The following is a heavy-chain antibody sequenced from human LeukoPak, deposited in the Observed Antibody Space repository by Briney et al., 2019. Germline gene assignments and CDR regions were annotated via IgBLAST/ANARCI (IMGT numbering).Heavy chain of an antibody. D-gene: IGHD6-13*01. Sequence: SVKVSRKASGGTFSSYTISWVRQAPGQGLEWMGRIIPILGIANYAQKFQGRVTITADKSTSTAYMELSSLRSEDTAVYYCARAGLSIAAAGTDFDYWGQGTLVTVSS. V-gene: IGHV1-69*02. J-gene: IGHJ4*02. CDR3: ARAGLSIAAAGTDFDY. CDR2: IIPILGIA. CDR1: GGTFSSYT.